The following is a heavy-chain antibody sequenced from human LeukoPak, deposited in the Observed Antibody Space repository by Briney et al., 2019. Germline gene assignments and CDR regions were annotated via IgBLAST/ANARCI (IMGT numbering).Heavy chain of an antibody. CDR1: GFTFSSYA. D-gene: IGHD3-22*01. CDR3: AKGQGSTMIVDH. V-gene: IGHV3-23*01. J-gene: IGHJ5*02. CDR2: ISGSGGST. Sequence: PGGSLRLSCAASGFTFSSYAMSWVRQAPGKGLEWVSAISGSGGSTYYADSVKGRFTISRDNSKNTLYLQMSSLRAEDTAVYYCAKGQGSTMIVDHWGQGTLVTVSS.